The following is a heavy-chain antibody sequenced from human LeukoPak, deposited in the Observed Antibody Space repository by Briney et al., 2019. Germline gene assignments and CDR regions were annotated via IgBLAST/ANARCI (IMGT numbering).Heavy chain of an antibody. J-gene: IGHJ4*02. D-gene: IGHD5-18*01. CDR3: AKEDSGYSYGLGEPFDY. Sequence: GGSLRLSCAASGFTFSSYGMHWVRQAPGKGLEWVAFIRYDGSNKYYADSVKGRFTISRYNSNNTLYLQMNSLRAEDTAVYYCAKEDSGYSYGLGEPFDYWGQGTLVTVSS. CDR2: IRYDGSNK. CDR1: GFTFSSYG. V-gene: IGHV3-30*02.